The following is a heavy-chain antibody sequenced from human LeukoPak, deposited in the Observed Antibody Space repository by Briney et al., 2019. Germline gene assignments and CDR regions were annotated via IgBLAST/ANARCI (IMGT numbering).Heavy chain of an antibody. V-gene: IGHV1-69*04. D-gene: IGHD1-26*01. J-gene: IGHJ4*02. CDR3: AREKVGATNRYFDY. Sequence: GSSVKVSCKASGGTFSSYAISWVRQAPGQGLEWMGRIIPILGIASYAQKFQGRVMITADKSTSTAYIQLSSLRSEDTAVYYCAREKVGATNRYFDYWGQGTQVTVSS. CDR1: GGTFSSYA. CDR2: IIPILGIA.